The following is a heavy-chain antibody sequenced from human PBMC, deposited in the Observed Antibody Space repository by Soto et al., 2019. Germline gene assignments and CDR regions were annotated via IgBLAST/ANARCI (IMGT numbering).Heavy chain of an antibody. J-gene: IGHJ5*02. D-gene: IGHD1-1*01. CDR1: GASISGFY. CDR2: IYATGTT. CDR3: VRDGTKTLRDWFDP. V-gene: IGHV4-4*07. Sequence: SETLSLTCTVSGASISGFYWSWIRRSAGKGLEWIGRIYATGTTDYNPSLKSRVMMSVDTSKKQFSLKLRSVTAADTAVYYCVRDGTKTLRDWFDPWGQGISVTVSS.